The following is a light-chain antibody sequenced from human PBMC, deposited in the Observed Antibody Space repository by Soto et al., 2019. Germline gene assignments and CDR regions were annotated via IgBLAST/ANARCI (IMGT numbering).Light chain of an antibody. CDR2: INRDGSH. J-gene: IGLJ2*01. Sequence: QLVLTQSPSASASLGASVKLTCTLSSRHSDYGIAWHQQQPDKGPRYLLKINRDGSHNKGDGIPDRFSGSSSGAERYLIISSLQSDDEADYYCQTWDTVVVFGGGTKLTVL. CDR3: QTWDTVVV. V-gene: IGLV4-69*01. CDR1: SRHSDYG.